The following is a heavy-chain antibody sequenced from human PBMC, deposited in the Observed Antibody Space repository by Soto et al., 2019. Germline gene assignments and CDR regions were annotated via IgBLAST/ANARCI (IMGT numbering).Heavy chain of an antibody. V-gene: IGHV4-31*03. CDR1: GGSISSGGYY. CDR3: AREGITGTPFDY. Sequence: SETLSLTCTVSGGSISSGGYYWSWIRQHPGKGLEWIGYIYYSGSTYYNPSLKSRVTISVDASKNQFSLKLSSVTAADTAVYYCAREGITGTPFDYWGQGTLVTVSS. D-gene: IGHD1-20*01. J-gene: IGHJ4*02. CDR2: IYYSGST.